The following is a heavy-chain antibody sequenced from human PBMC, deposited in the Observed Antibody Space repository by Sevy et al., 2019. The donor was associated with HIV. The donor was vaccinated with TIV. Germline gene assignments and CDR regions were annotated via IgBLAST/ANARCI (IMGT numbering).Heavy chain of an antibody. CDR1: GFKFNSYW. CDR3: MRAIATVDSF. CDR2: INQDASAN. Sequence: GGSLRLSCVASGFKFNSYWMLWVRQAPGKGLEWVANINQDASANYYADSVRGRFIISRDNVRNSVSLQMNILRVEDTALYYWMRAIATVDSFWGQGTLVTVSS. J-gene: IGHJ4*02. V-gene: IGHV3-7*01. D-gene: IGHD6-13*01.